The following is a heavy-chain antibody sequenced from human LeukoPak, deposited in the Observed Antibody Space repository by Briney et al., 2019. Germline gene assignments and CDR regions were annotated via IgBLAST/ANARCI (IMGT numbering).Heavy chain of an antibody. V-gene: IGHV3-48*03. CDR2: ISSSGSTI. J-gene: IGHJ4*02. Sequence: GGSLRLSCAASGFTFSSYEMNWVRQAPGKGLEGVSYISSSGSTIYYADSVKGRFNISRDNAKNSLYLQMNSLRAEDTAVYYCARERDYYDSSRGLDYWGQGTLVTVSS. D-gene: IGHD3-22*01. CDR3: ARERDYYDSSRGLDY. CDR1: GFTFSSYE.